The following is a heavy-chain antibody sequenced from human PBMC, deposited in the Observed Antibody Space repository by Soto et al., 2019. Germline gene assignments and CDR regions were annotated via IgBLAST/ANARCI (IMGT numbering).Heavy chain of an antibody. V-gene: IGHV3-23*01. CDR2: ISSGGDSV. D-gene: IGHD6-13*01. CDR1: GFTFSNYA. Sequence: EVQLLQSGGGLVQPGRSLRLSCAASGFTFSNYAMNWVRQAPGKGLEWVSAISSGGDSVDYADSVKGRLIISRDNSKNPQYQQKNSLRAEDTVVYYCAKVQYIRTWYIFDYWGQGALVAVSS. CDR3: AKVQYIRTWYIFDY. J-gene: IGHJ4*02.